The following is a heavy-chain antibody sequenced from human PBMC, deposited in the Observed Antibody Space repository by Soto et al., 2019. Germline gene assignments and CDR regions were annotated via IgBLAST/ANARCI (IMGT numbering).Heavy chain of an antibody. J-gene: IGHJ4*02. CDR1: VFTFSSYA. V-gene: IGHV3-23*01. D-gene: IGHD6-13*01. CDR3: ARRGPGTYFDY. Sequence: GGSLRLSCAASVFTFSSYAINWVRQAPGKGLEWVSVISGSGDSTYYADSVKGRFTVSRDNSKNTLYLQMNSLRVEDTAVYYCARRGPGTYFDYWGQGTLVTVSS. CDR2: ISGSGDST.